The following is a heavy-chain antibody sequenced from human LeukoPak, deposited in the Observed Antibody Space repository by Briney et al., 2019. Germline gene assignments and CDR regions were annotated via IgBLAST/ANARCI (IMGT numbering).Heavy chain of an antibody. CDR2: IYYSGST. D-gene: IGHD3-22*01. J-gene: IGHJ3*02. CDR1: GVSIRSFY. Sequence: KPSETLSLTCSVSGVSIRSFYWSWIRQPPGKGLEWIGYIYYSGSTNYNPSLKSRVTISVDTSKNQFSLKLSSVTAADTAVYYCTRGDDYYDSSGYYPHGAFDIWGQGTMVTVSS. CDR3: TRGDDYYDSSGYYPHGAFDI. V-gene: IGHV4-59*01.